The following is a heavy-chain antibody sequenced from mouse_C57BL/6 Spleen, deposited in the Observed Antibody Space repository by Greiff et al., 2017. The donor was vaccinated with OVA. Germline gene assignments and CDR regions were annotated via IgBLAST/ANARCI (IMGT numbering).Heavy chain of an antibody. CDR2: ISSGGSYT. J-gene: IGHJ1*03. CDR1: GFTFSSYG. Sequence: DVKLVESGGDLVKPGGSLKLSCAASGFTFSSYGMSWVRQTPDKRLEWVATISSGGSYTYYPDSVQGRFTISRDNAKNTLYLQRSSLKSEDTAMYYCARQGTVVAHWYFDVWGTGTTVTVSS. V-gene: IGHV5-6*02. CDR3: ARQGTVVAHWYFDV. D-gene: IGHD1-1*01.